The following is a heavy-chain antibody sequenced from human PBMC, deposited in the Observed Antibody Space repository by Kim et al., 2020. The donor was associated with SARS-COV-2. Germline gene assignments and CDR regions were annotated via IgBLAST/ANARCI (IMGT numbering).Heavy chain of an antibody. CDR1: GGSISSYY. CDR3: ARYPRDYDILTGYYMDWYFDL. J-gene: IGHJ2*01. Sequence: SETLSLTCTVSGGSISSYYWSWIRQPPGKGLEWIGYIYYSGSTNYNPSLKSRVTISVDTSKNQFSLKLSSVTAADTAVYYCARYPRDYDILTGYYMDWYFDLWGRGTRVTVSS. D-gene: IGHD3-9*01. V-gene: IGHV4-59*01. CDR2: IYYSGST.